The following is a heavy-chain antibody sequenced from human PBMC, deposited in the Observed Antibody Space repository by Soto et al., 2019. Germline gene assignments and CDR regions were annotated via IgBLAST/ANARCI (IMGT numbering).Heavy chain of an antibody. CDR2: ISTSGTT. CDR1: GASISSYF. D-gene: IGHD6-19*01. V-gene: IGHV4-4*07. CDR3: AREAGPDRWFDP. Sequence: SETLSLTCTVSGASISSYFWTWIRQPAVKVLDWIGRISTSGTTNYNPSLKSRVTMSVDTSKNHFSLNLTSVTAAETAVYYCAREAGPDRWFDPWGQGTLVTVSS. J-gene: IGHJ5*02.